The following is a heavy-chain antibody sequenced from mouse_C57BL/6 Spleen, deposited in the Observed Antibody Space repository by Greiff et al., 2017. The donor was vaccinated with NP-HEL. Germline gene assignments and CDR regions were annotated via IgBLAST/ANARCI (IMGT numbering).Heavy chain of an antibody. CDR1: GFTFSDYG. D-gene: IGHD2-1*01. Sequence: EVQLVESGGGLVKPGGSLKLSCAASGFTFSDYGMHWVRQAPEKGLEWVAYISSGSSTTYYADTKKGRFTITRDNAKTSLFLQMTILWSEDPAMDYCASEDYGNYDFAYWGQGTLVTVSS. V-gene: IGHV5-17*01. CDR2: ISSGSSTT. J-gene: IGHJ3*01. CDR3: ASEDYGNYDFAY.